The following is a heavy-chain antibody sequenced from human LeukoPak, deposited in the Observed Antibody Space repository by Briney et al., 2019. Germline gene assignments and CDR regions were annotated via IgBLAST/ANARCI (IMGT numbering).Heavy chain of an antibody. CDR3: ARERPYGDYFDY. J-gene: IGHJ4*02. D-gene: IGHD4-17*01. CDR2: INRSGST. CDR1: GGSFSGYY. Sequence: SETLSLTCAVYGGSFSGYYWTWIRQPPGKGLEWIGEINRSGSTNYNPSLKSRVTISVDTSKNQFSLKLSSVTVADTAVYYCARERPYGDYFDYWGQGTLVTVSS. V-gene: IGHV4-34*01.